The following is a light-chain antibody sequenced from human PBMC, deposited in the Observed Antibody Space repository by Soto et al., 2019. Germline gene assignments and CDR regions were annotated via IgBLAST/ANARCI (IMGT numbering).Light chain of an antibody. J-gene: IGKJ1*01. CDR3: QQYNPYSWT. V-gene: IGKV1-5*03. CDR2: NAS. CDR1: RRISSW. Sequence: DIQMTQSPSPLFASVGDRVTITCRASRRISSWLAWYQQKPGKAPKLLIYNASSLESGVPSRFSGSGSGTEFTLTISSLQPDDFATYYCQQYNPYSWTFGQGTKVDI.